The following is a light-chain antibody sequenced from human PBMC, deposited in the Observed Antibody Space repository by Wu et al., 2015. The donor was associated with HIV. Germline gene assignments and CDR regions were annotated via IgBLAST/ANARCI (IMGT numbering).Light chain of an antibody. CDR1: QTVDGY. CDR3: QQYDKWPPWT. Sequence: DIVLTQSPATLSVSPGERATLSCRASQTVDGYLAWYQQKPGQAPRLLIYEASHRASGIPARFSGSGSGTDFTLTISSPEPEDFAVYYCQQYDKWPPWTFGQGTKVEMK. V-gene: IGKV3-11*01. J-gene: IGKJ1*01. CDR2: EAS.